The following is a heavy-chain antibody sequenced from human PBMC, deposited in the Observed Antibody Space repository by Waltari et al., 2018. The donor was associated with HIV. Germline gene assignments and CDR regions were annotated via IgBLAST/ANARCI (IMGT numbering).Heavy chain of an antibody. J-gene: IGHJ4*02. D-gene: IGHD3-3*01. CDR2: ISSTRSVI. CDR3: ASENFWSGPHN. CDR1: GFTFNTFS. Sequence: EVQLVESGGGLVKPGGSLRLSCVVSGFTFNTFSMKWVRQAPGKGREWVSSISSTRSVIYCADSVKGRYTISRDNGKNSLYLQINNLGVEDTAVYYCASENFWSGPHNWGQGTLVTVSS. V-gene: IGHV3-21*01.